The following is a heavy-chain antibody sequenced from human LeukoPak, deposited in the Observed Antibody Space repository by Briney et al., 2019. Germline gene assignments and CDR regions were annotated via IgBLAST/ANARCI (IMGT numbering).Heavy chain of an antibody. J-gene: IGHJ3*02. Sequence: PGGSLRLSCAASGFTLSSYWMSWVRQAPGKGLEGVANIKQDGSETYYVDSVKGRFTISRDNAKNSLYLQMNSLRAEDTAIYYCARPSSGWSRDTFNIWGQGTMVTVSS. CDR1: GFTLSSYW. CDR2: IKQDGSET. D-gene: IGHD6-19*01. V-gene: IGHV3-7*04. CDR3: ARPSSGWSRDTFNI.